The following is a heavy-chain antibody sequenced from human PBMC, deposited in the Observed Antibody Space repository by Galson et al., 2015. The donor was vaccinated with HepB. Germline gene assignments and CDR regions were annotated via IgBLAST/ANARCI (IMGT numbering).Heavy chain of an antibody. CDR2: ISSSSSYT. D-gene: IGHD3-22*01. Sequence: LRLSCAASGLTFSDYYMSWIRQAPGKGLEWVSYISSSSSYTNYADSVKGRFTISRDNAKNSLYVQMNSLRAEDTAVYYCARERGIVVVTTGAFDIWGQGTMVTVSS. J-gene: IGHJ3*02. CDR1: GLTFSDYY. CDR3: ARERGIVVVTTGAFDI. V-gene: IGHV3-11*05.